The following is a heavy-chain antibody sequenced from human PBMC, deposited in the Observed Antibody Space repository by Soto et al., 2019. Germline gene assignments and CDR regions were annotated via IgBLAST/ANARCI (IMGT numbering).Heavy chain of an antibody. CDR3: TIGSWSGEVFDI. V-gene: IGHV1-69*02. CDR1: GGTFSTYS. J-gene: IGHJ3*02. D-gene: IGHD2-21*01. Sequence: QVQLVHSGAEVKKPGSSVKVSCKDSGGTFSTYSMFWVRQAPGQGLEWMGRIIPMLGIRNYAQRFQDRVTITADKSTATAHMELSSVRSEDTALYYCTIGSWSGEVFDIWGQGTMVPVSS. CDR2: IIPMLGIR.